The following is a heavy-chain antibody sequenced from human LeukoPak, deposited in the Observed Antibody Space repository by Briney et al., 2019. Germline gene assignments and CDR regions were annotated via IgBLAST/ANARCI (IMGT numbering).Heavy chain of an antibody. CDR2: IISSSSYT. J-gene: IGHJ5*02. D-gene: IGHD6-13*01. CDR1: GFTFSDYY. V-gene: IGHV3-11*06. CDR3: ARAGIAAAGTIGGGFDP. Sequence: GGSLRLSCAASGFTFSDYYMSWIRQAPGKGLEWVSYIISSSSYTNYADSVKGRFTISRDNAKNSLYLQMNSLRAEDTAVYYCARAGIAAAGTIGGGFDPWGQGTLVTVSS.